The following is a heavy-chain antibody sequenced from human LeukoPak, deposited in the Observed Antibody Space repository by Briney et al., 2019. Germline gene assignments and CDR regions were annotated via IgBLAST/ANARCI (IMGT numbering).Heavy chain of an antibody. J-gene: IGHJ3*02. CDR1: GFTFSSYG. CDR3: ARFSGYCSGGSCYLGAFDI. D-gene: IGHD2-15*01. V-gene: IGHV3-33*01. CDR2: IWYDGSNK. Sequence: GGSLRLSCAASGFTFSSYGMHWVRQAPGKGLEWVAVIWYDGSNKYYADSVKGRFTISRDNSKNTLYLQMNSLRAEDTAVYYCARFSGYCSGGSCYLGAFDIWGQGTMVTVSS.